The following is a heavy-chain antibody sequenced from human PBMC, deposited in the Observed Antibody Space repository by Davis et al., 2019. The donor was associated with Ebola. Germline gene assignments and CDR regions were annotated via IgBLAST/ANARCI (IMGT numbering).Heavy chain of an antibody. D-gene: IGHD1-26*01. CDR3: ARFSRGTLESY. CDR1: GFHFNEYA. V-gene: IGHV3-23*01. CDR2: ITTTGGST. J-gene: IGHJ4*02. Sequence: GGSLRLSCAASGFHFNEYALSWVRQAPGKGLEWVSSITTTGGSTYYADSVKGRFTISRDNSKNTLSLQMNSLRPEDTAVYYCARFSRGTLESYWGQGTLVTVSS.